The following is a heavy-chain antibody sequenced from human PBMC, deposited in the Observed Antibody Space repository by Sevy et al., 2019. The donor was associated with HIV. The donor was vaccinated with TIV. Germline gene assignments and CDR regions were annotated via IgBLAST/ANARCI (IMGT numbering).Heavy chain of an antibody. CDR3: AKRPYYYSNSDGHLVSSTDEADY. J-gene: IGHJ4*02. D-gene: IGHD3-22*01. V-gene: IGHV3-23*01. Sequence: GGSLRLSCAASGFTFNIYAMSWVRQAPGKGLEWLSAISGGGDGTYYADPVKGRFTISGDNSRNTLYLQMNSLRAEHTAVYYCAKRPYYYSNSDGHLVSSTDEADYWGQGTLVTVSS. CDR1: GFTFNIYA. CDR2: ISGGGDGT.